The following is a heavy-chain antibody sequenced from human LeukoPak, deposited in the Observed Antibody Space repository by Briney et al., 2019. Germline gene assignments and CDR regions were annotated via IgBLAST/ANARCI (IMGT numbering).Heavy chain of an antibody. CDR3: AILPGYSSSWYEVDY. CDR2: ISGIGGST. Sequence: GGSLRLPCAASGFTFSSYAMSWVRQAPGKGLEWVSGISGIGGSTYYADSVKGRFTISRDNSKNTLYLQMDSPRAEDTPVYYCAILPGYSSSWYEVDYWGQGTLVTVSS. CDR1: GFTFSSYA. V-gene: IGHV3-23*01. D-gene: IGHD6-13*01. J-gene: IGHJ4*02.